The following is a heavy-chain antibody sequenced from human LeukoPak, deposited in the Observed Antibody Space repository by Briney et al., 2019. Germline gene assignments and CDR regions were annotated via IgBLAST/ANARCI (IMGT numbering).Heavy chain of an antibody. CDR1: GFTFSSFV. Sequence: GRSLRLSCAASGFTFSSFVMHWVRQAPGKGLEWVAPITYDGSNEYYAGSVRGRFTISRDNSKNTLDLQMNTLRPEDTAVYYCARGSVTYSGGYFQHWGQGTLVTVSS. J-gene: IGHJ1*01. CDR2: ITYDGSNE. D-gene: IGHD1-26*01. V-gene: IGHV3-30-3*01. CDR3: ARGSVTYSGGYFQH.